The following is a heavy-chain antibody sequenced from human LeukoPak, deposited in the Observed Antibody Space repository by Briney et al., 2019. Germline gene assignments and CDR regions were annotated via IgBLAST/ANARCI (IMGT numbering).Heavy chain of an antibody. CDR3: AKADTITTYYYYYYMDV. V-gene: IGHV3-30*02. J-gene: IGHJ6*03. CDR1: GFTFSSYG. D-gene: IGHD5-12*01. CDR2: IRYDGSNK. Sequence: TGGSLRLSCAASGFTFSSYGMHWVRQAPGKGLEWVAFIRYDGSNKYYADSVKGRFTISRDNSKNTLYLQMNSLRAEDTAVYYCAKADTITTYYYYYYMDVWGKGTTVTVSS.